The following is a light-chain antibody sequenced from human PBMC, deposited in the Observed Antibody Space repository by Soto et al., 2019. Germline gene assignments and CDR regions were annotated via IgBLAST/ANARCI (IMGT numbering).Light chain of an antibody. J-gene: IGLJ1*01. CDR3: CSYAGSYPFV. CDR2: DVD. Sequence: QSVLTQPRSVSRPPGQSVTISCTGTSSDVGGYNYVSWYQHHPGKAPKLMIYDVDKRPSGVPGRFSGSKSGNTASLTISGLQAEDEADYYCCSYAGSYPFVFGTGTKVTVL. V-gene: IGLV2-11*01. CDR1: SSDVGGYNY.